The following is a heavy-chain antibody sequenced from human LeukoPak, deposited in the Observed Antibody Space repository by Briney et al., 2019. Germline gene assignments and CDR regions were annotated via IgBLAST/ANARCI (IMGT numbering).Heavy chain of an antibody. CDR1: GGFISTSAFY. CDR2: IYDSGNE. V-gene: IGHV4-39*01. J-gene: IGHJ6*03. CDR3: ARQISDYYYYYMDV. D-gene: IGHD2/OR15-2a*01. Sequence: SETLSLTCTVSGGFISTSAFYWGWIRQPPGKGLEWIGSIYDSGNEFYNPSLKSRVTISADTSKNQFSLKLNSVTAADTAMYYCARQISDYYYYYMDVWGEGITVTVSS.